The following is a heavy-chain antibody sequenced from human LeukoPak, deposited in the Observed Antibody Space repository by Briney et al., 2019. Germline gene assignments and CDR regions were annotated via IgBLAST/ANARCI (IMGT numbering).Heavy chain of an antibody. CDR1: GYSFKDYG. CDR3: AKHLTATNTYIFFGLDV. J-gene: IGHJ6*02. V-gene: IGHV3-9*01. D-gene: IGHD1-26*01. CDR2: INWNGGGT. Sequence: GGSLRLSCAATGYSFKDYGMHWVRQPPGKGLEWVSAINWNGGGTDYADSVKGRFTIFRDNAKNSLYLQLSSLRPEDTALYYCAKHLTATNTYIFFGLDVWGQGTSVSVSS.